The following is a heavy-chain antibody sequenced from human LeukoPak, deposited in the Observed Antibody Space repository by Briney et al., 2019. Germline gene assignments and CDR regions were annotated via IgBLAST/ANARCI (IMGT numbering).Heavy chain of an antibody. CDR1: GGSISTFY. D-gene: IGHD3-10*01. CDR3: ARTLSGNDY. Sequence: SETLSLTCTVSGGSISTFYWSWIRQRPGKGLEWIGYIYYSGTTNYNPSLKSRVTISVDMSKSQFSLRLSSVTAADTAVYYCARTLSGNDYWGQGTLVTVSS. V-gene: IGHV4-59*08. CDR2: IYYSGTT. J-gene: IGHJ4*02.